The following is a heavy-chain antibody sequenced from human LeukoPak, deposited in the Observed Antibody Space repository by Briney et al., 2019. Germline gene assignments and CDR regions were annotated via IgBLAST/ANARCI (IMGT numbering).Heavy chain of an antibody. CDR1: GFTFSSYS. D-gene: IGHD3-22*01. J-gene: IGHJ4*02. V-gene: IGHV3-21*01. Sequence: GGSLRLSCAAAGFTFSSYSMNWVRQAPGKGLEWVSSISGSSSYIYYADSVKGRFTISRDNAKNSLYLQMNSLRAEDTAVYYCARDYYYDSSGYPYDYWGQGTLVTVSS. CDR2: ISGSSSYI. CDR3: ARDYYYDSSGYPYDY.